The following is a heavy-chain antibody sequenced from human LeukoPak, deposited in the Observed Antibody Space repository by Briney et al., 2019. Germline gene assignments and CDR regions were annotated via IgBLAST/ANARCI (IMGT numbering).Heavy chain of an antibody. CDR2: FDPEDGET. J-gene: IGHJ3*02. V-gene: IGHV1-24*01. CDR3: ETDRAAAEAFDI. CDR1: GYTLTELF. D-gene: IGHD6-13*01. Sequence: ASVKVSCKVSGYTLTELFMHWVRQAPGKGLEWMGGFDPEDGETIYAQKFQGRVTMTEDTSTDTAYMELSSLRSEDTAVYYCETDRAAAEAFDIWGQGTMVTVSS.